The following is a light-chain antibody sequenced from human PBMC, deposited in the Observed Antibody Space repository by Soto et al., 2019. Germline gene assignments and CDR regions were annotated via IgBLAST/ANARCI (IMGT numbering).Light chain of an antibody. CDR2: GIS. CDR3: EQYGSSPPVT. Sequence: PGERATLSCRASQTISSNYFAWYQQKPGQAPRLLIYGISSRATGIPDRFSGSGSGTDFTLTINRLEPEDFAVYYCEQYGSSPPVTFGQGTRLEIK. J-gene: IGKJ5*01. V-gene: IGKV3-20*01. CDR1: QTISSNY.